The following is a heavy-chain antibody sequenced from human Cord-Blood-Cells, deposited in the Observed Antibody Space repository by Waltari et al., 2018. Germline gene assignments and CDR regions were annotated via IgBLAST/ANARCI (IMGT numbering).Heavy chain of an antibody. J-gene: IGHJ4*02. CDR3: ARRPTVTTAGGFDY. D-gene: IGHD4-17*01. CDR1: GGSISSSSYY. V-gene: IGHV4-39*01. Sequence: QLQLQESGPGLVKPSETLSLTCTVSGGSISSSSYYWGWIRQPPGKGLEWIGSIYYSGSTYDDPSLKSRVTISVDTSKSQFSLKLSSVTAADTAVYYCARRPTVTTAGGFDYWGQGTLVTVSS. CDR2: IYYSGST.